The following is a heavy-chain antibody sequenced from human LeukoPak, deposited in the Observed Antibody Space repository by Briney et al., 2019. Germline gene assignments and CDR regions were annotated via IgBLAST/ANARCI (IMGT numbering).Heavy chain of an antibody. CDR3: ARVRDYGDYNGAFDI. CDR1: GFTFSSYG. CDR2: IWYDGSNR. V-gene: IGHV3-33*01. Sequence: GGSLRLSCAASGFTFSSYGMHWVRQAPGKGLGWVAVIWYDGSNRYYADSVKGRFTISRDNSKNTLYLQMNSLRAEHTAVYYCARVRDYGDYNGAFDIWGQGTMVTVSS. J-gene: IGHJ3*02. D-gene: IGHD4-17*01.